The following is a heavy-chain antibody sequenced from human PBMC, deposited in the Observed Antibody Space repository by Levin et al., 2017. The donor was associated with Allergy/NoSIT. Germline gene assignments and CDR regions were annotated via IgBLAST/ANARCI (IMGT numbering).Heavy chain of an antibody. D-gene: IGHD5-24*01. CDR2: ISSSGSII. CDR1: GFTFSGYY. CDR3: ARDRDDYNSAVDV. Sequence: GESLKISCTASGFTFSGYYMSWIRQAPGKGLEWISYISSSGSIIYYADSVKGRFTLSRDNAKKSLYLQMNSLRVEDTAVYFCARDRDDYNSAVDVWGQGTTVTVSS. J-gene: IGHJ6*02. V-gene: IGHV3-11*01.